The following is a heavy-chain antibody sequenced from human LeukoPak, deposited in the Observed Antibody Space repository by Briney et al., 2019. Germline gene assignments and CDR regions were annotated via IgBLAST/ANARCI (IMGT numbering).Heavy chain of an antibody. D-gene: IGHD2-15*01. CDR3: AKEGWDAFDI. J-gene: IGHJ3*02. CDR1: GFTFSSYS. CDR2: ISSSGSYI. V-gene: IGHV3-21*01. Sequence: GGSLRLSCAASGFTFSSYSMNWVRQAPGKGLEWVSSISSSGSYIYYADSVKGRFTISRDNAKNSLYLQMNSLRAEDTAVYYCAKEGWDAFDIWGQGTLVTVSS.